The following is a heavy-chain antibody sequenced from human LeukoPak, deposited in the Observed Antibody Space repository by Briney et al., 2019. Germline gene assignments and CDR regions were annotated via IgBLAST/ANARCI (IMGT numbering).Heavy chain of an antibody. J-gene: IGHJ4*02. CDR1: GGSISSSSYY. CDR2: IYYSGST. Sequence: PSETLSPTCTVSGGSISSSSYYWGWIRQPPGKGLEWIGSIYYSGSTNYNPSLKSRVTISVDTSKNQFSLKLSSVTAADTAVYYCARHRLGYSYGPFDSWGQETLVTVSS. V-gene: IGHV4-39*01. CDR3: ARHRLGYSYGPFDS. D-gene: IGHD5-18*01.